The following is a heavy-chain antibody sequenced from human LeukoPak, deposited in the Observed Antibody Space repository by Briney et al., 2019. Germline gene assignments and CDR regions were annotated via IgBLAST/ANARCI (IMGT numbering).Heavy chain of an antibody. CDR2: IRGDSTET. J-gene: IGHJ4*02. CDR1: GFTFSSYS. Sequence: GGSLRLSCAGSGFTFSSYSMMWVRQAPGKGLEWVSSIRGDSTETRHAGSLMGRFTISRDNAKKSLYLQMNSLRVEDTAVYYCARGHFGVVLDYWGQGTLDTVSS. D-gene: IGHD3-3*01. CDR3: ARGHFGVVLDY. V-gene: IGHV3-21*01.